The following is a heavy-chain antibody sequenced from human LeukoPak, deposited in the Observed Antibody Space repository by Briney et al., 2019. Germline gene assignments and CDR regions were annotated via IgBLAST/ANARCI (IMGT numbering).Heavy chain of an antibody. CDR3: TTYRSGHY. V-gene: IGHV3-73*01. D-gene: IGHD6-19*01. Sequence: GGSLRLSCAASGFTFSDSDIHWVRQASGKGLEWVGRIATKRSNYATAYTASVKGRFTISRHDSENTAYLQMNSLKTEDTALYYCTTYRSGHYWGQGTLVTVSS. CDR2: IATKRSNYAT. CDR1: GFTFSDSD. J-gene: IGHJ4*02.